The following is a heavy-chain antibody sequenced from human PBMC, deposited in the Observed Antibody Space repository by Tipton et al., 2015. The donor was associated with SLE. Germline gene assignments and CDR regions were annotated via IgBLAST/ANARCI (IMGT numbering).Heavy chain of an antibody. CDR1: GGSISSYY. CDR2: IYYSGST. CDR3: AREPRPRGALKGAFDI. V-gene: IGHV4-59*01. J-gene: IGHJ3*02. Sequence: TLSLTCTVPGGSISSYYWSWIQQPPGKGLEWIGYIYYSGSTNYNPSLKSRVTISVDTSKNQFSLKLSSVTAADTAVYYCAREPRPRGALKGAFDIWGQGTMVTVSS.